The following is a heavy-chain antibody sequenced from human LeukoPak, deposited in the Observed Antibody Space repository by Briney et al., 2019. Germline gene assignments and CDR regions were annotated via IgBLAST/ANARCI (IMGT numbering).Heavy chain of an antibody. CDR3: ARDRLRNYDILTGNIGDNWFDP. V-gene: IGHV3-21*01. CDR1: GFTFSSYS. D-gene: IGHD3-9*01. CDR2: ISSSSSYI. Sequence: GGSLRLSCAASGFTFSSYSMNWVRQAPGKGLEWVSSISSSSSYIYYADSVKGRFTISRDNAKNSLYLQMNSLRAEDTAVYYCARDRLRNYDILTGNIGDNWFDPWGQGTLVTVSS. J-gene: IGHJ5*02.